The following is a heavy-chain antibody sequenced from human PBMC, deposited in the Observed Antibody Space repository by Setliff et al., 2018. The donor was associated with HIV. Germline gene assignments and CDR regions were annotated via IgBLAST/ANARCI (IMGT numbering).Heavy chain of an antibody. CDR2: IIPILGVA. Sequence: SVKVSCKASRSTFNSHTINWVRQAPGQGLDWMGRIIPILGVADYAQRFQGKVTITADKSTSTAYMELTSLRFDDTAMYYCVRGVQSPPHYSYYYMDVWGEGTMVTVSS. CDR3: VRGVQSPPHYSYYYMDV. V-gene: IGHV1-69*02. CDR1: RSTFNSHT. D-gene: IGHD3-3*01. J-gene: IGHJ6*03.